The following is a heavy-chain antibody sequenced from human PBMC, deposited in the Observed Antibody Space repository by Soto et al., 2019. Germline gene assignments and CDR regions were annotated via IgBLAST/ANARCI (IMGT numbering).Heavy chain of an antibody. Sequence: EVQLLESGGGLVQPGGSLRLSCAASGFTFNNYAMSWVRQSPGKGLEWVSAMTGSGGCTYYADSVKGRFTISRDNSKNTLYLEMNSLRADDTAIYYCAKGSSSSRPYYFDYWGQGTLVTVSS. CDR3: AKGSSSSRPYYFDY. V-gene: IGHV3-23*01. D-gene: IGHD6-6*01. CDR2: MTGSGGCT. J-gene: IGHJ4*02. CDR1: GFTFNNYA.